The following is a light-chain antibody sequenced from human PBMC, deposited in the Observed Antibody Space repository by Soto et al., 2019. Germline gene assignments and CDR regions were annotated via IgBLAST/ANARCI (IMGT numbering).Light chain of an antibody. CDR1: SSNIGSNT. CDR3: ATWDDSLNGWV. V-gene: IGLV1-44*01. Sequence: AVLTQPPSASGTPGQRVTISCSGSSSNIGSNTVNWYQQLPGTAPKLLISSNNQRPSGVPDRFSGSKSGTSASLAISGLQSEDEADYYCATWDDSLNGWVFGGGTKLTVL. CDR2: SNN. J-gene: IGLJ3*02.